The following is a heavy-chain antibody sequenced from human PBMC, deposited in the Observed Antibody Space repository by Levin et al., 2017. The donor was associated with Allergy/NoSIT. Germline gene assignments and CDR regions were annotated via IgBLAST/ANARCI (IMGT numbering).Heavy chain of an antibody. CDR3: ARGVEMATTFDY. J-gene: IGHJ4*02. CDR2: IYYSGST. D-gene: IGHD5-24*01. V-gene: IGHV4-59*01. Sequence: SQTLSLTCTVSGGSISSYYWSWIRQPPGKGLEWIGYIYYSGSTNYNPSLKSRVTISVDTSKNQFSLKLSSVTAADTAVYYCARGVEMATTFDYWGQGTLVTVSS. CDR1: GGSISSYY.